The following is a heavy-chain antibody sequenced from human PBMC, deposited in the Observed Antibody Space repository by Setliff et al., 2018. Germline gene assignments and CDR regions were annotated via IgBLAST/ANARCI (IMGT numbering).Heavy chain of an antibody. Sequence: LRLSCAASGFTFSSYSMNWVRQAPGKGLEWVSYISSSSSTIYYADSVKGRFTISRDNAKNSLYLQMNSLRAEDTAVYYCARDVGFYGESDWGQGTLVTVSS. CDR3: ARDVGFYGESD. V-gene: IGHV3-48*04. CDR1: GFTFSSYS. D-gene: IGHD4-17*01. CDR2: ISSSSSTI. J-gene: IGHJ4*02.